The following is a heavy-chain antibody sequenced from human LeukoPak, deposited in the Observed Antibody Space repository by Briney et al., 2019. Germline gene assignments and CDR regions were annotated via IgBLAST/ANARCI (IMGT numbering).Heavy chain of an antibody. Sequence: PGGSLRLSCAAFGFTFSSHEMNWVRQAPGKGLEWVAYISGSGPVIYYADSVKGRFTISRDNAKNSLYLQMNSLRDEDTAVYYCARGSATEIDYWGQGTLVTVSS. CDR2: ISGSGPVI. CDR3: ARGSATEIDY. V-gene: IGHV3-48*03. J-gene: IGHJ4*02. CDR1: GFTFSSHE.